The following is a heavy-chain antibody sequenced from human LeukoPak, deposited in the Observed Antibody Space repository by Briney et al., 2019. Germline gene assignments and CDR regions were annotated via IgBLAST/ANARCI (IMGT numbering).Heavy chain of an antibody. V-gene: IGHV3-30-3*01. CDR2: ISYDGSNK. Sequence: WGSLRLSCAASGFTFSSYAMHWVRQAPGKGLEWVAVISYDGSNKYYADSVKGRFTISRDNSKNTLYLQMNSLRAEDTAVYYCARDWIAAAFDPWGQGTLVTVSS. J-gene: IGHJ5*02. D-gene: IGHD6-13*01. CDR1: GFTFSSYA. CDR3: ARDWIAAAFDP.